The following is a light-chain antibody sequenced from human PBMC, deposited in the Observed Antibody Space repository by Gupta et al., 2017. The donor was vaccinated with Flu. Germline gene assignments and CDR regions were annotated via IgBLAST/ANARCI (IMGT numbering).Light chain of an antibody. V-gene: IGLV2-14*01. J-gene: IGLJ2*01. CDR3: GSYGAVWV. CDR1: NSDIGVYNY. CDR2: EVS. Sequence: QSALTQPASVSGSPGQSIAISCTGTNSDIGVYNYVSWYQQHPGKAPKLMIYEVSNRPSGVSTRFSGSKYGNTASLTISGLQAEDESDYSCGSYGAVWVFGGGTKVTVL.